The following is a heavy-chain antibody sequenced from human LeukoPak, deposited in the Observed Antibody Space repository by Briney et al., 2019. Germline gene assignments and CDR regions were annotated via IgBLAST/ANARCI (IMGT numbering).Heavy chain of an antibody. CDR1: GGTFNNYA. CDR2: IIPIFATA. J-gene: IGHJ4*02. Sequence: SVKVSCKASGGTFNNYAISWVRQAPGQGLEWVGRIIPIFATADYAQKFQGRVAITADKSTTIAYMELSSLRFEDTAVYYWARGDYGDYHFDSWGQGTLVTVSS. V-gene: IGHV1-69*06. CDR3: ARGDYGDYHFDS. D-gene: IGHD4-17*01.